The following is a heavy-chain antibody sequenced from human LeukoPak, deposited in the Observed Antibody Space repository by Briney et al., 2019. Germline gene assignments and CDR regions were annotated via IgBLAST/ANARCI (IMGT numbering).Heavy chain of an antibody. Sequence: ASVKVSCKASGYTFTSYGISWVRQAPGQGLEWMGGISAYNGNTNYAQKLQGRVTMTTDTSTSTAYMELRSLRSDDTAVYYCARGRDIVVVPAALPDYYYYYMDVWGKGTTVTVSS. CDR1: GYTFTSYG. J-gene: IGHJ6*03. D-gene: IGHD2-2*02. V-gene: IGHV1-18*01. CDR3: ARGRDIVVVPAALPDYYYYYMDV. CDR2: ISAYNGNT.